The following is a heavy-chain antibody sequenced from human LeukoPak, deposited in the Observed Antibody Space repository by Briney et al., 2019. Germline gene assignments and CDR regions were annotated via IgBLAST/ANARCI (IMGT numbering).Heavy chain of an antibody. V-gene: IGHV4-34*01. CDR3: ARDFAT. Sequence: KASETLSLTCAVYGGSFSGYYWSWIRQPPGKGLEWIGEINHSGSTNYNPSLKSRVTISVDTSKNQFSLKLSSVTAADTAVYYCARDFATWGQGTLVTVSS. CDR1: GGSFSGYY. CDR2: INHSGST. J-gene: IGHJ4*02. D-gene: IGHD2-15*01.